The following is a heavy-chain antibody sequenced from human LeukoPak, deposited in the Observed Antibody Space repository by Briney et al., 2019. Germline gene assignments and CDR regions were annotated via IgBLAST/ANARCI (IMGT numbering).Heavy chain of an antibody. Sequence: SVKVSCKASGGTFSSYAVSWVRQAPGQGLEWMGGIIPIFGTANYAQKFQGRVTITADESTSTAYMELSSLRSEDTAVYYCARDRNPSDIVVVPAAIDAGWFDPWGQGTLVTVSS. CDR3: ARDRNPSDIVVVPAAIDAGWFDP. CDR1: GGTFSSYA. CDR2: IIPIFGTA. D-gene: IGHD2-2*02. V-gene: IGHV1-69*13. J-gene: IGHJ5*02.